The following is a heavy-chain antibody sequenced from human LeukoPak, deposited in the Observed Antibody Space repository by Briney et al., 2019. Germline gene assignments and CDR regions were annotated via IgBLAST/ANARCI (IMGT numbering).Heavy chain of an antibody. D-gene: IGHD3-3*01. J-gene: IGHJ4*02. CDR2: ISYSGRT. CDR1: GGSISSYY. CDR3: ARDNNGYYSLDY. Sequence: SETLSLTCTVSGGSISSYYWSWIRQPPGKGLEWISYISYSGRTNYNPSLKSRVSISVDTSKNQFSLNLNSVTAADTAVYHCARDNNGYYSLDYWGQGTLVTVSS. V-gene: IGHV4-59*01.